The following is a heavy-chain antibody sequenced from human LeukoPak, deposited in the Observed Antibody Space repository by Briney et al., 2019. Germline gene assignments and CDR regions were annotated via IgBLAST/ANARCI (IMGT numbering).Heavy chain of an antibody. V-gene: IGHV4-59*01. D-gene: IGHD6-19*01. Sequence: SETLSLTCSVSGGSISSYYWSWIRQPPGKGLEWIGSMYNSGSTNYNPSLKSRVTISVDTSKNQFSLKLTSVTAADTATYYCARYSSGWIDYWGQGTLVTVSS. CDR1: GGSISSYY. CDR2: MYNSGST. CDR3: ARYSSGWIDY. J-gene: IGHJ4*02.